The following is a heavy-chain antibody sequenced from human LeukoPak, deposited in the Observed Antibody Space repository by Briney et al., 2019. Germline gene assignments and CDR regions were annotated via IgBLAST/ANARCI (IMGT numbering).Heavy chain of an antibody. J-gene: IGHJ4*02. D-gene: IGHD1-26*01. CDR1: GYTFTGYY. V-gene: IGHV1-2*02. CDR3: ARVPSTGAYD. Sequence: ASVKVSCKASGYTFTGYYIHLVRQAPGQGLEWMGWINPNSGGTNYAQKFQGRVTMTRDTSINTAYMELSRLRSDDTAVYYCARVPSTGAYDWGQGTLVTVSS. CDR2: INPNSGGT.